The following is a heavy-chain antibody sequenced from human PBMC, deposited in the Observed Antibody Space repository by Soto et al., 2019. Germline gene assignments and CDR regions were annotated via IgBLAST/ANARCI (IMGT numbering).Heavy chain of an antibody. J-gene: IGHJ5*02. CDR1: GFTFSSYG. CDR3: ARDYDYASGGFDP. D-gene: IGHD3-16*01. Sequence: GGSLRLSCAASGFTFSSYGMHWVRQAPGKGLEWVAVIWYDGSNKYYADSVKGRFTISRDNSKNTLYLQMNSLRAEDTAVYYCARDYDYASGGFDPWGQGTLVTVSS. CDR2: IWYDGSNK. V-gene: IGHV3-33*01.